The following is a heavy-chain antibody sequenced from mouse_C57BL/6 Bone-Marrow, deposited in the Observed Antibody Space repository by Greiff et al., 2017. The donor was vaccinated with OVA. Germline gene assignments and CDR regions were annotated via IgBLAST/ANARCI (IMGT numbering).Heavy chain of an antibody. CDR1: GFSLTSYA. Sequence: VQLKESGPGLVAPSQSLSISCTVSGFSLTSYAISWVRQPPGKGLEWLGVIWTGGGTNYTSALKSRLSISKDNSKSQVFLKMNSLQTDDTARYYCDRKKKLLRLSYAMDYWGQGTSVTVSS. D-gene: IGHD1-2*01. CDR2: IWTGGGT. J-gene: IGHJ4*01. CDR3: DRKKKLLRLSYAMDY. V-gene: IGHV2-9-1*01.